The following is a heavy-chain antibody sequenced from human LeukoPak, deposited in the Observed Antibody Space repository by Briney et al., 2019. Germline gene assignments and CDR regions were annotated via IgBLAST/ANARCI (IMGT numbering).Heavy chain of an antibody. CDR3: ARGLGLPDSNGFHYFDY. CDR1: GYTFTSYY. J-gene: IGHJ4*02. V-gene: IGHV1-2*02. D-gene: IGHD3-22*01. CDR2: INPNSGAT. Sequence: ASVKVSCKSSGYTFTSYYIHWVRQAPGQGLEWMGWINPNSGATTSAQKFHDTLTMTRDTSINTAYMELRWLRSVDTAVYLCARGLGLPDSNGFHYFDYWGQGTLVTVSS.